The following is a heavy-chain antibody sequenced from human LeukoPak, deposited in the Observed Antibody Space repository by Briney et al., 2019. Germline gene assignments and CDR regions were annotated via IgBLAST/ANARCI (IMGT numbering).Heavy chain of an antibody. D-gene: IGHD6-19*01. CDR3: ARRVAGNYFDY. CDR2: ISYDGSNK. V-gene: IGHV3-30*03. J-gene: IGHJ4*02. Sequence: GGSLRLSCAASGFTFSSYGMHWVRQAPGKGLEWVAVISYDGSNKYYADSVKGRFTISRDNAKNSLYLQMNSLRAEDTAVYYCARRVAGNYFDYWGQGTLVTVSS. CDR1: GFTFSSYG.